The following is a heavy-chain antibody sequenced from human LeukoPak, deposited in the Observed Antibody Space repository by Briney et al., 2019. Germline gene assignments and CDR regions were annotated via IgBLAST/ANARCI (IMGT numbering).Heavy chain of an antibody. J-gene: IGHJ4*02. CDR2: ISYDGSNK. D-gene: IGHD5-18*01. CDR1: GFTFSNYG. V-gene: IGHV3-30*18. Sequence: PGGSLRLSCAASGFTFSNYGMNWVRQAPGKGLEWVAVISYDGSNKYYADSVKGRFTISRDNSKNTLYLQMNSLRAEDTAVYYCAKGGYSYGCFDYWGQGTLVTVSS. CDR3: AKGGYSYGCFDY.